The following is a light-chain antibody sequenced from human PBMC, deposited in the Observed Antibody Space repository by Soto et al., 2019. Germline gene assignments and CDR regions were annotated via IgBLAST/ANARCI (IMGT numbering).Light chain of an antibody. CDR2: DVS. V-gene: IGKV1-5*01. Sequence: DIKMTQSPSTLSASVGDRVTISCRASQSISSWLAWYQQKPGKAPKLLIYDVSTLESGVPSRFSGSGSGTEFTLTITSLQPEDFATYYCQQSYSIPRTFGQGTQGGYQ. J-gene: IGKJ1*01. CDR3: QQSYSIPRT. CDR1: QSISSW.